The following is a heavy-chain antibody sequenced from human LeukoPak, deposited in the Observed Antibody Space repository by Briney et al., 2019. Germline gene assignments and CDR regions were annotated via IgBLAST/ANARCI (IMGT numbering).Heavy chain of an antibody. CDR3: ARDHGDYCSSTSCYDNWFDP. CDR2: IIPILGIA. J-gene: IGHJ5*02. Sequence: ASVKVSCKASGGTFSSYAISWVRQAPGQGLEWMGSIIPILGIANYAQKFQGRVTITADKSTSTAYMELSSLRSEDTAVYYCARDHGDYCSSTSCYDNWFDPWGQGTLVTVSS. D-gene: IGHD2-2*01. V-gene: IGHV1-69*04. CDR1: GGTFSSYA.